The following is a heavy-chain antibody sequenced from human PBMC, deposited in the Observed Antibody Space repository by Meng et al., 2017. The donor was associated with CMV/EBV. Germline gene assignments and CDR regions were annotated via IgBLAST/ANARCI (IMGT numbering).Heavy chain of an antibody. J-gene: IGHJ5*02. D-gene: IGHD1-1*01. V-gene: IGHV4-34*01. Sequence: SETLSLTCAVYGGSFSGYYWSWIRQPPGKGLEWIGEINHSGSTNYNPSLKSRVTISVDTSKNQFSLKLSSVTAADTAVYYCARSGVANFWFDPWGQGTLVTVSS. CDR3: ARSGVANFWFDP. CDR1: GGSFSGYY. CDR2: INHSGST.